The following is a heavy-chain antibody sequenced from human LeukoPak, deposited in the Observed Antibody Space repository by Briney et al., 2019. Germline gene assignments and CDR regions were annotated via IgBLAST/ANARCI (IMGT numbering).Heavy chain of an antibody. V-gene: IGHV1-2*02. CDR1: GYTFTGYY. J-gene: IGHJ4*02. D-gene: IGHD3-10*01. CDR3: ARDHLEVLLWFGELYQ. CDR2: INPNSGGT. Sequence: ASVKVSCKASGYTFTGYYLHWVRQAPGLGLEWMGWINPNSGGTNYAQKFQGRVTMTRDTSISTAYMELSRLRSDDTAVYYCARDHLEVLLWFGELYQWGQGTLVTVSS.